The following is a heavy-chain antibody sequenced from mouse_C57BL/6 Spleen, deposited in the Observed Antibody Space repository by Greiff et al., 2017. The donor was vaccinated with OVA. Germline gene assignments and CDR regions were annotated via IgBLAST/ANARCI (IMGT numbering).Heavy chain of an antibody. Sequence: VQLQQPGAELVKPGASVKLSCKASGYTFTSYWMHWVKQRPGQGLEWIGMIHPNSGSTNYNEKFKSKATLTVDKSSSTAYMQLSSLTSEDSAVXYCARRSITTVVATEFDYWGQGTTLTVSS. CDR2: IHPNSGST. J-gene: IGHJ2*01. CDR3: ARRSITTVVATEFDY. D-gene: IGHD1-1*01. V-gene: IGHV1-64*01. CDR1: GYTFTSYW.